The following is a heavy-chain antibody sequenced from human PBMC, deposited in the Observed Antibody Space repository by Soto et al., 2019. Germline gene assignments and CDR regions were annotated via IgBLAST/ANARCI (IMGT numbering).Heavy chain of an antibody. CDR3: ARGGVDYYDSSGYYFSPYYFDY. CDR1: GGSISSSSYY. J-gene: IGHJ4*02. V-gene: IGHV4-39*07. Sequence: PSETLSLTCTVSGGSISSSSYYWGWIRQPPGKGLEWIGSIYHSGSTYYNPSLKSRVTISVDRSKNQFSLKLSSVTAADTAVYYCARGGVDYYDSSGYYFSPYYFDYWGQGTLVTVSS. D-gene: IGHD3-22*01. CDR2: IYHSGST.